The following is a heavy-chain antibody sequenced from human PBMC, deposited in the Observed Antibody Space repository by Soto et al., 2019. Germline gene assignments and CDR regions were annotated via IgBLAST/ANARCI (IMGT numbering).Heavy chain of an antibody. J-gene: IGHJ4*02. CDR3: ARGLGPGDY. CDR2: INPNGGST. CDR1: GYTLTNFY. Sequence: QVQLVQSGAEVKKPGASVKVSCKASGYTLTNFYIHWVRQAPGQGLEWMGIINPNGGSTNYAHNFQGRVTITRDTSTSTVYIDLSSQRSEDTAVYYCARGLGPGDYWGRGTLVTVSS. V-gene: IGHV1-46*03.